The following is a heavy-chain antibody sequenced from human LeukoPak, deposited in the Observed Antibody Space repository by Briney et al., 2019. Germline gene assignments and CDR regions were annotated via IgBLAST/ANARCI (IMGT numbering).Heavy chain of an antibody. V-gene: IGHV4-30-2*01. Sequence: SQTLSLTCAVSGGSISSGGYSWSWIRQPPGKGLEWIGYIYHSGSTYYNPSLKSRVTISVDRSKNQFSLKLSSVTAADTAVYYCARAPQRYDSSGYLSPDAFDIWGQGTMDTVSS. D-gene: IGHD3-22*01. CDR2: IYHSGST. CDR1: GGSISSGGYS. J-gene: IGHJ3*02. CDR3: ARAPQRYDSSGYLSPDAFDI.